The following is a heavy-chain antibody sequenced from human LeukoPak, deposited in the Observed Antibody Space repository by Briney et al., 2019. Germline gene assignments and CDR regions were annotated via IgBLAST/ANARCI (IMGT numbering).Heavy chain of an antibody. J-gene: IGHJ5*02. CDR2: ISAYNGNI. CDR1: GHTFTSYG. D-gene: IGHD6-13*01. V-gene: IGHV1-18*01. Sequence: ASGKVSCKASGHTFTSYGISWVGQAPGQGLEWMGWISAYNGNINYAQKLQGRVTMTTYTSTGTAYRELRSRRSDETAVYYCARVSSSSWYSWFDPWGQATLVTVSP. CDR3: ARVSSSSWYSWFDP.